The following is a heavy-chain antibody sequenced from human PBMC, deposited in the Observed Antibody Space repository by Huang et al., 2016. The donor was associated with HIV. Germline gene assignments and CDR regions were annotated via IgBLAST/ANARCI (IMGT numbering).Heavy chain of an antibody. D-gene: IGHD3-10*01. Sequence: QVHLQQWGAGLLKSAETLSLTCAVYGGSLSGSYWSWLRRTPGKGLEWIGEINHLVSPNYNPSLKNRVSISMDGSKKQFSLKLKSISDADTAVYFCARDATKNPRGWFNPWGQGTLVTVSS. CDR2: INHLVSP. V-gene: IGHV4-34*02. CDR3: ARDATKNPRGWFNP. J-gene: IGHJ5*02. CDR1: GGSLSGSY.